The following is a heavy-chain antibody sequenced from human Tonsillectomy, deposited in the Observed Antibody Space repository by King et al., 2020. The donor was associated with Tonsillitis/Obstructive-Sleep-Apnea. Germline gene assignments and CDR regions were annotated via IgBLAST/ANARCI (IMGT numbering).Heavy chain of an antibody. V-gene: IGHV3-15*01. CDR1: GFTFRNAW. Sequence: EVQLVESGGGLIKPGGSLRLSCAASGFTFRNAWMSWVRQAPGKGLEWVGSVKRKTEGGTTDYAAPVKGSFTISREDSKDMLYLQMSSLKTEDTAVYYCTTDFVEGGVVVDYWGQGTLVTVSS. D-gene: IGHD3-16*01. J-gene: IGHJ4*02. CDR3: TTDFVEGGVVVDY. CDR2: VKRKTEGGTT.